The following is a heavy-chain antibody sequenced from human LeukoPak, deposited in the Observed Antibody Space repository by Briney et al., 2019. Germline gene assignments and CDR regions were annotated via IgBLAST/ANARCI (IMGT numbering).Heavy chain of an antibody. CDR2: IKSKTDGGTT. CDR1: GFTFSNAW. Sequence: AGSLRLSCAASGFTFSNAWMSWVRQPPGRGLEWVGRIKSKTDGGTTDSAAPVKGRFTISRNDSKNTLYLQMNSLKTEDTAVYYCAKDPNGDYIGTFDMWGQGTMVTVSS. V-gene: IGHV3-15*01. J-gene: IGHJ3*02. D-gene: IGHD4-17*01. CDR3: AKDPNGDYIGTFDM.